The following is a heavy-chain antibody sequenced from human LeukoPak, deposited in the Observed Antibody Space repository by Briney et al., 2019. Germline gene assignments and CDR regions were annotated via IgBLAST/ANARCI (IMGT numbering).Heavy chain of an antibody. J-gene: IGHJ6*03. CDR1: GYIFTSSY. D-gene: IGHD3-10*01. V-gene: IGHV1-46*01. Sequence: ASVKVSCKASGYIFTSSYIHWVRQAPGQGLEWMGMINPSGGSTGYAQKFQGRVTMTRDMSTSTVYMELSSLRSEDTAVYYCARAADIYYGSGSYYSVYYYYYMDVWGKGTTVTISS. CDR2: INPSGGST. CDR3: ARAADIYYGSGSYYSVYYYYYMDV.